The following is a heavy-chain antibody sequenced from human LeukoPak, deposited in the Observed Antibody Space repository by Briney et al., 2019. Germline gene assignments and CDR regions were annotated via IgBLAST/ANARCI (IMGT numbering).Heavy chain of an antibody. D-gene: IGHD4/OR15-4a*01. CDR3: AKISGASAFDI. CDR1: GFTFRSYA. Sequence: GGSLRLSCAASGFTFRSYAMSWVRQAPGKGLEWVSVISGSGDSTYYADSVKGRFTISRDNSKNTLYLQMNSLSAEDTAVYYCAKISGASAFDIWGQGTMVTVSS. V-gene: IGHV3-23*01. CDR2: ISGSGDST. J-gene: IGHJ3*02.